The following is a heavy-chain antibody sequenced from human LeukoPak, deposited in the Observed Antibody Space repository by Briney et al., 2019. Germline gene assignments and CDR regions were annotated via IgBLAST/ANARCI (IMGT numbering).Heavy chain of an antibody. CDR2: ISGSGGST. Sequence: GGSLRLSCAASGFTFSSYAMSWVRQAPGKGLEWVSAISGSGGSTYYADSVKGRFTISRDNSKNTLYLQMYSLRAEDTAVYYCAKAGDSGYSSSWYYYYMDVWGKGTTVTVSS. CDR3: AKAGDSGYSSSWYYYYMDV. V-gene: IGHV3-23*01. J-gene: IGHJ6*03. CDR1: GFTFSSYA. D-gene: IGHD6-13*01.